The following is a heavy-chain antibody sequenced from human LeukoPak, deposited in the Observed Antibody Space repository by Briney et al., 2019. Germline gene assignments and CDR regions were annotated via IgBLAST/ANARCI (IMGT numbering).Heavy chain of an antibody. CDR1: PDSTTSNF. D-gene: IGHD1-26*01. CDR2: IYYSGNT. V-gene: IGHV4-59*01. J-gene: IGHJ4*02. Sequence: KPSETLSLTCTVSPDSTTSNFWSWVRQPPGKGLEWIGYIYYSGNTNYNPSLKSRVTISVDTSKNQFSLRLSSVTPADTAVYYCARGMGATSPAHWGQGTLVTVSS. CDR3: ARGMGATSPAH.